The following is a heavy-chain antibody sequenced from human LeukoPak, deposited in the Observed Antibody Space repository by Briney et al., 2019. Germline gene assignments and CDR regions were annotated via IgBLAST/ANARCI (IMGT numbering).Heavy chain of an antibody. J-gene: IGHJ4*02. CDR3: AKSAGYSSSSKYYFDY. D-gene: IGHD6-6*01. V-gene: IGHV3-30*02. CDR1: GFTFSSYG. CDR2: IWYGGSNK. Sequence: GGSLRLSCAASGFTFSSYGMHWVRQAPGKGLEWVAVIWYGGSNKHYADSVKGRFTISRDNSKNTLYLQMNSLRAEDTAVYYCAKSAGYSSSSKYYFDYWGQGTLVTVSS.